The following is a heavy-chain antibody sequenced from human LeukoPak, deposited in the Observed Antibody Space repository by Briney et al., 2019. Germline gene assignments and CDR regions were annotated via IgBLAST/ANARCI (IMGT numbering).Heavy chain of an antibody. CDR3: ARLRDNWKAYYYYYMDV. D-gene: IGHD1-20*01. CDR2: IYHSGST. J-gene: IGHJ6*03. CDR1: GGSINSSNW. Sequence: SETLSLTCAVSGGSINSSNWWSWVRQPPGKGLEWIGEIYHSGSTNYNPSLKSRVTISVDTSKNQFSLKLSSVTAADTAVYYCARLRDNWKAYYYYYMDVWGKGTTVTVSS. V-gene: IGHV4-4*02.